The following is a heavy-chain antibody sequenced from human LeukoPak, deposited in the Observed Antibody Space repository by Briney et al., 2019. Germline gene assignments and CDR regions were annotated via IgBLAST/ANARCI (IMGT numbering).Heavy chain of an antibody. Sequence: GGSLRLSCAASGFTFGSYSIIWVRQSPAKGLEWVSSISSGSDYIHYADSVRGRFTISRDNAKSSVFLQMNSLRAEDSAVYNCARDAGRRVGSITTAFDYWGPGTLVTVS. CDR2: ISSGSDYI. V-gene: IGHV3-21*06. D-gene: IGHD1-26*01. J-gene: IGHJ4*02. CDR3: ARDAGRRVGSITTAFDY. CDR1: GFTFGSYS.